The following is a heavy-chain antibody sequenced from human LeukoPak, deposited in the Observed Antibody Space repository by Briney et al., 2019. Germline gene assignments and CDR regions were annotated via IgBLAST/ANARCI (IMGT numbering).Heavy chain of an antibody. Sequence: KPGGSLRLSCAASGFIFGSYGMSWVRQAPGKGLEWIGSIYYSRSTYYNPSLKSRVTISVDTSKNQFSLKLSSVTAADTAVYYCARTSAISSGYYPGITNWFDPWGQGTLVTVSS. CDR2: IYYSRST. V-gene: IGHV4-38-2*01. D-gene: IGHD6-19*01. CDR1: GFIFGSYG. J-gene: IGHJ5*02. CDR3: ARTSAISSGYYPGITNWFDP.